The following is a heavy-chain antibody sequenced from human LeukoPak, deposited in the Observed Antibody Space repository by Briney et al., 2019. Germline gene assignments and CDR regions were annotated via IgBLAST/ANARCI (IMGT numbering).Heavy chain of an antibody. J-gene: IGHJ4*02. CDR1: GFSLTTYG. Sequence: GGSLRLSCAASGFSLTTYGTHWLRQAPGKGLEWVAVIWHDGSRKFYGDSVKGRFTVSRDTSENTMYLQMNTLRVDDTAVYYCARDGGSGIDYWGQGTLVTVCS. V-gene: IGHV3-33*01. CDR3: ARDGGSGIDY. D-gene: IGHD3-10*01. CDR2: IWHDGSRK.